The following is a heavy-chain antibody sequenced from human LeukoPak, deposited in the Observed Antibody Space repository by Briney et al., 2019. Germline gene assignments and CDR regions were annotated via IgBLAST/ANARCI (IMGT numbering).Heavy chain of an antibody. V-gene: IGHV4-59*08. D-gene: IGHD6-19*01. Sequence: SETLSLTCTVSGVSISSYYWSWIRQPPGKGLEWIGYIYYSGSTNYNPSLKSRVTISVDTSKNQFSLKLSSVTAADTAVYYCARQDSSGWRIREIDYWGQGTLVTVSS. CDR1: GVSISSYY. CDR3: ARQDSSGWRIREIDY. J-gene: IGHJ4*02. CDR2: IYYSGST.